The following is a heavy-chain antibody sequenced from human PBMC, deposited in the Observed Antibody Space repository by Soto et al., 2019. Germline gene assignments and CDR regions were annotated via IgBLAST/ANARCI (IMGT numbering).Heavy chain of an antibody. Sequence: GGSLRLSCVGSGFTFSSYAMRWVRQAPGKGLEWVSAIGSSGGSTYYADSVKGRFTISRDNSKNTLYLQMNSLRAEDTAVYYCAKAGSYLTSPYDYWGQGTLVTVSS. D-gene: IGHD1-26*01. CDR2: IGSSGGST. CDR1: GFTFSSYA. CDR3: AKAGSYLTSPYDY. J-gene: IGHJ4*02. V-gene: IGHV3-23*01.